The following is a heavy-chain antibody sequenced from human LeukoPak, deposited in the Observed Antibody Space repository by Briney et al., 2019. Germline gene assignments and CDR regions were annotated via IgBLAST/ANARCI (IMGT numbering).Heavy chain of an antibody. CDR3: ARLVVTNDAFDI. CDR2: IYYSGST. J-gene: IGHJ3*02. Sequence: SETLSLTCTVSGGSISSSSYYWGWIRQPPGKGLEWIGSIYYSGSTYYNPSLKSRVTISVDTSKNQFSLKLSSVTAADTAVNYCARLVVTNDAFDIWGQGTMVTVSS. CDR1: GGSISSSSYY. V-gene: IGHV4-39*01. D-gene: IGHD4-23*01.